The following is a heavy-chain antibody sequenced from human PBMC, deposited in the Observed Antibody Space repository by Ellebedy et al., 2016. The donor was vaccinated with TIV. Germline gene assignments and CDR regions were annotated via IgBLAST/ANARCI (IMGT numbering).Heavy chain of an antibody. J-gene: IGHJ1*01. CDR3: ARHDCGGDCSSEYFQH. CDR1: GYSFTSYW. D-gene: IGHD2-21*01. V-gene: IGHV5-51*01. CDR2: IYPGDSDT. Sequence: GGSLRLXXKGSGYSFTSYWIGWVRQMPGKGLEWMGIIYPGDSDTRYSPSFQGQVTISADKSIRTAYLQWSSLKASDTAMYYCARHDCGGDCSSEYFQHWGQGTLVTVSS.